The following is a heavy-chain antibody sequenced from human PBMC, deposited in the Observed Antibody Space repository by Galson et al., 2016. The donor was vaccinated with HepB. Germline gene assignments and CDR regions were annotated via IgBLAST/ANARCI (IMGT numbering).Heavy chain of an antibody. CDR3: VRDFGIVSTPDGDL. CDR1: GFTLRRYA. Sequence: SLRLSCAASGFTLRRYAMSWVRQAPGKGLEWVAGIRSDDRTYYVDSVKGRFTISRDNSKNTVYLQMNSLRGEDTAVYYFVRDFGIVSTPDGDLWGPGSLITVSS. V-gene: IGHV3-23*01. J-gene: IGHJ4*02. CDR2: IRSDDRT. D-gene: IGHD3-16*01.